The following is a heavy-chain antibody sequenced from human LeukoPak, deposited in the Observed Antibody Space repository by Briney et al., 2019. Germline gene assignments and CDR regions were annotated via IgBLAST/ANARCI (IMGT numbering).Heavy chain of an antibody. CDR1: GGSFSGYY. CDR3: ARHRYYYDSSGYFRQNAFDI. J-gene: IGHJ3*02. Sequence: SETLSLTCAVYGGSFSGYYWSWIRQPPGKGLEWIGEINHSGSTNYNPSLKSRVTISVDTSKNQFSLKLSSVTAADTAVYYCARHRYYYDSSGYFRQNAFDIWGRGTMVTVSS. V-gene: IGHV4-34*01. CDR2: INHSGST. D-gene: IGHD3-22*01.